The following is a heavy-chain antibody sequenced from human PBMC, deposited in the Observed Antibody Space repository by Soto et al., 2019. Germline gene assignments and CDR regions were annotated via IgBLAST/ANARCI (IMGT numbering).Heavy chain of an antibody. CDR2: ISGSGGST. V-gene: IGHV3-23*01. J-gene: IGHJ6*03. D-gene: IGHD5-12*01. CDR3: ARGQRGGYYYYYYYMDV. CDR1: GFTFSSYA. Sequence: GGSLRLSCAASGFTFSSYAMSWVRQAPGKGLEWVSAISGSGGSTYYADSVKGRFTISRDNSKNTLYLQMNSLRSEDTAMYYCARGQRGGYYYYYYYMDVWGKGTTVTVSS.